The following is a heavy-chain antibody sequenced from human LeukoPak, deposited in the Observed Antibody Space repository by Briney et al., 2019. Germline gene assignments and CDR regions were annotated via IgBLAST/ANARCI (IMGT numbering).Heavy chain of an antibody. D-gene: IGHD7-27*01. CDR2: INHSGST. V-gene: IGHV4-34*01. CDR3: AKVGTPGYMDV. J-gene: IGHJ6*03. CDR1: GGSFSGYY. Sequence: SETLSLTCAVYGGSFSGYYWSWIRQPPGKGLEWIGEINHSGSTNYNPSLKSRVTISVDTSKNQFSLKLSSVTAADTAVYYCAKVGTPGYMDVWGKGTTVTVSS.